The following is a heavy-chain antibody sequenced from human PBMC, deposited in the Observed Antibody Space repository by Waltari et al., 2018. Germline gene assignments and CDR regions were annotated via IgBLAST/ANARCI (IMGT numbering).Heavy chain of an antibody. CDR1: GFLYNDYW. Sequence: EVQLVESGGGLVQPGGSLRLSCAVSGFLYNDYWMDCVRHAPGQGLVWVSRIKSDGTNIKYADSVRGRFTISRDSAKNTFYLQINSLRAEDTAVYYCTRNPGYWGQGTLVTVAS. V-gene: IGHV3-74*03. J-gene: IGHJ4*02. D-gene: IGHD2-15*01. CDR3: TRNPGY. CDR2: IKSDGTNI.